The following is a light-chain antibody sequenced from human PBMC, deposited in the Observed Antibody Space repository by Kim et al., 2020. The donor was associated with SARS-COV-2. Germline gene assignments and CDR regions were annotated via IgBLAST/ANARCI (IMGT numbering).Light chain of an antibody. CDR2: GKN. J-gene: IGLJ3*02. Sequence: ALGQTIRITCQGDRLRSYYASWYQQKPGQAPVLVIYGKNNRPSGIPDRFSGSSSGNTASLTITGAQAEDEADYYCNSRDSSGNNWVFGGGTKLTVL. CDR3: NSRDSSGNNWV. V-gene: IGLV3-19*01. CDR1: RLRSYY.